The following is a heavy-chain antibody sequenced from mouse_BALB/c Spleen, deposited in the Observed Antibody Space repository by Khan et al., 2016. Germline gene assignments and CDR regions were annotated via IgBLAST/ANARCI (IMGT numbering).Heavy chain of an antibody. V-gene: IGHV2-6-1*01. CDR2: IWSDGST. CDR1: GFSLTSYG. D-gene: IGHD2-14*01. Sequence: QVQLKESGPGLVAPSQSLSITCTISGFSLTSYGVHWVRQPPGKGLEWLVVIWSDGSTTYNSALKSRLSISKDNSKSQVFLTMNSLQTDDTAMYYCARHDYRYDYAMDYWGQGTSVTVSS. CDR3: ARHDYRYDYAMDY. J-gene: IGHJ4*01.